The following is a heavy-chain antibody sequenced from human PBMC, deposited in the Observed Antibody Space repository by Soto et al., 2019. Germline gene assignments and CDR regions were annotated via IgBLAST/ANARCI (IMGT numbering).Heavy chain of an antibody. CDR1: GFTFSSYG. Sequence: LRLSCAASGFTFSSYGMHWVRQAPGKGLEWVAVISYGGSNKYYADSVKGRFTISRDNSKSTVYLQMNSLRADDTAVYYCAATDCGWNNPYYYYDMDVWGQGTTVTVSS. J-gene: IGHJ6*02. V-gene: IGHV3-30*03. CDR3: AATDCGWNNPYYYYDMDV. CDR2: ISYGGSNK. D-gene: IGHD6-19*01.